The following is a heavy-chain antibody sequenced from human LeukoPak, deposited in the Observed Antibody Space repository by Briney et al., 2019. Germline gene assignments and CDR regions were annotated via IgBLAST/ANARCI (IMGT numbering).Heavy chain of an antibody. D-gene: IGHD6-6*01. CDR2: MNPNSGNT. Sequence: GASVKVSCKASGYTFTSYDINWVRQATGQGLEWMGWMNPNSGNTGYAQKFQGRVTMTRNTSISTAYMELSSLRSEDTAVYYCARRGIAARATDYWGQGTLVTVSS. J-gene: IGHJ4*02. CDR3: ARRGIAARATDY. V-gene: IGHV1-8*01. CDR1: GYTFTSYD.